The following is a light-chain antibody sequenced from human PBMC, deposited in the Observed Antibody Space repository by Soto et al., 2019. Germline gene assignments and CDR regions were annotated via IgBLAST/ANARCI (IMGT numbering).Light chain of an antibody. CDR1: QDITNS. CDR3: QQFNSYPIT. J-gene: IGKJ5*01. CDR2: TAS. V-gene: IGKV1-9*01. Sequence: GDRVTITCRASQDITNSLAWYRQKPGKTPNFLMSTASTLQSGVPSRFSGVGSGTDFTLTISGLQPEDFATYYCQQFNSYPITFGQGTRLDI.